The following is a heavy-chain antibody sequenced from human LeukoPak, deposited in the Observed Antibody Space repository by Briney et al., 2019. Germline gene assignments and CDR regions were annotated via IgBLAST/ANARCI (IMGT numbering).Heavy chain of an antibody. V-gene: IGHV3-43*01. Sequence: TGGSLRLSCAASGFTFDDYTMHWVRQAPGKGLEWVSLISWDDDSTYYADSVKGRFTISRDNSKNSLYPQMNSLRTEDTALYYCAKGDSSSWYNFDYWGQGTLVTVSS. D-gene: IGHD6-13*01. J-gene: IGHJ4*02. CDR3: AKGDSSSWYNFDY. CDR2: ISWDDDST. CDR1: GFTFDDYT.